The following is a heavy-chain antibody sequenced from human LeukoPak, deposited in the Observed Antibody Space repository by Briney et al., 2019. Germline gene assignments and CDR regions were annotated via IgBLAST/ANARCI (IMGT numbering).Heavy chain of an antibody. J-gene: IGHJ3*01. CDR2: IKEDGSEK. D-gene: IGHD6-6*01. Sequence: GGSLRLSCAASGFTFSRYWMSWVRQAPGKRLEWVANIKEDGSEKYYVDSVKGRFTISRDNAKNSLHLQMNSLKAEDTAVYYCARSSYSSSSSVWGQGTMVTVSS. V-gene: IGHV3-7*03. CDR1: GFTFSRYW. CDR3: ARSSYSSSSSV.